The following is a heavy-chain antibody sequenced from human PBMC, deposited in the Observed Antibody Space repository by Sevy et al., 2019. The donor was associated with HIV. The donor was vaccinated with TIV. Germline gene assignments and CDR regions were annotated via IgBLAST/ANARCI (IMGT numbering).Heavy chain of an antibody. V-gene: IGHV1-46*01. CDR2: SNPSGGST. D-gene: IGHD3-3*01. J-gene: IGHJ4*02. Sequence: ASVKVSCKASGYTISTYYMHWVQQAPGQGLEWMGISNPSGGSTDYAQKFQGRVSMTRDTSTSTVYMELSSLRSEDTAVYYCAREEWLKFFDYWGQRTLVTVSS. CDR1: GYTISTYY. CDR3: AREEWLKFFDY.